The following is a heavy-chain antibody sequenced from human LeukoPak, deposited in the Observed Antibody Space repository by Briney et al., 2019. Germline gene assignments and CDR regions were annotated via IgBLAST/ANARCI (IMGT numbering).Heavy chain of an antibody. Sequence: PGGSLRLSCAASGFTFSSYGMHWVRQAPGKGLEWVAVIWYDGSNKYYADSVKGRFTISRDNAKNSLYLQMNSLRAEDTAVYYCARVGARFLEWLFTPHDAFDIWGQGTMVTVSS. CDR1: GFTFSSYG. J-gene: IGHJ3*02. CDR2: IWYDGSNK. V-gene: IGHV3-33*01. D-gene: IGHD3-3*01. CDR3: ARVGARFLEWLFTPHDAFDI.